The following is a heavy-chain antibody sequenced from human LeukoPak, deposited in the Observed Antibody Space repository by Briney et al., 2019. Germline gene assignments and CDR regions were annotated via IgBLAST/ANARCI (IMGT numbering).Heavy chain of an antibody. D-gene: IGHD6-19*01. CDR2: IKQDGSEK. Sequence: PGGSLRLSCAASGFTFSSYEMSWVRQAPGKGLEWVANIKQDGSEKYYADPVTGRFTISRDNAKKSLYLQMNSLRAEDTAVYYCARDSYTSGWYGDYYYYGMDVWGQGTTVTVSS. CDR3: ARDSYTSGWYGDYYYYGMDV. J-gene: IGHJ6*02. V-gene: IGHV3-7*05. CDR1: GFTFSSYE.